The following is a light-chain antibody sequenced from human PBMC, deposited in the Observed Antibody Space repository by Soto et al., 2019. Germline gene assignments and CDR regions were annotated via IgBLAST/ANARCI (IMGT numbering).Light chain of an antibody. CDR1: LSISNY. CDR3: QQDGSLRRT. CDR2: DAS. Sequence: EVVLTQSPGTLSLSPGERATLSCRASLSISNYLAWYQQKPSQAPRLLIYDASSRATGIPDRFSCSASGTVFTVTISRLESEDFAVYYSQQDGSLRRTFGQGTKVEIK. J-gene: IGKJ1*01. V-gene: IGKV3-20*01.